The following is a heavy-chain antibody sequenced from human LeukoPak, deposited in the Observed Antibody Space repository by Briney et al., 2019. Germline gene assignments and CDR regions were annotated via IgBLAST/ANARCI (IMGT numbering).Heavy chain of an antibody. D-gene: IGHD1-14*01. CDR1: GNYW. J-gene: IGHJ4*02. CDR2: ISNSSSYI. Sequence: GGSLRLSCAASGNYWMHWVRQAPGKGLEWVSSISNSSSYIYYADSVKGRFTISRDNAKNPLCPQMNSLRAEDTAVYYCARSQGSTYNPRSGFDYWGQGTLVTVSS. V-gene: IGHV3-21*01. CDR3: ARSQGSTYNPRSGFDY.